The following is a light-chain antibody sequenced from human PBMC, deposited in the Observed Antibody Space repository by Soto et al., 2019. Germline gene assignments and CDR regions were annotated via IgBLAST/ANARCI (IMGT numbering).Light chain of an antibody. CDR2: GAS. V-gene: IGKV3-20*01. CDR3: QQYGSSPGT. CDR1: QSVSSSY. Sequence: EIVLTQSPGTLSLSPGERATLSCRASQSVSSSYLAWYQQKPGQAPRLLIYGASSRATGIPDRFSGSGSGTDFNLTISRLEPEDFAVYYCQQYGSSPGTFGQGTKVEIK. J-gene: IGKJ1*01.